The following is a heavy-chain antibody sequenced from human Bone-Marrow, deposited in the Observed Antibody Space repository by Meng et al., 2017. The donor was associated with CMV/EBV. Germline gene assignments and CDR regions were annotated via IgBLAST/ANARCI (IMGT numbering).Heavy chain of an antibody. D-gene: IGHD3-3*01. V-gene: IGHV3-30*03. Sequence: GESLKISCEASGFAFGASGMNWVRQAPGKGLEWVAVISYDGSNKYYADSVKGRFTISRDNSKNTLYLQMNSLRAEDTAVYYCAREVGSKRITIFGVVENNWFDPWGQGTLVTVSS. CDR3: AREVGSKRITIFGVVENNWFDP. J-gene: IGHJ5*02. CDR2: ISYDGSNK. CDR1: GFAFGASG.